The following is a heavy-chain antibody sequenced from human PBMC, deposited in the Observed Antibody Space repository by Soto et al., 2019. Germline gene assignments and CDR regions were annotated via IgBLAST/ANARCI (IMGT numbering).Heavy chain of an antibody. V-gene: IGHV4-4*02. CDR1: GVSISSGNW. J-gene: IGHJ4*02. Sequence: SETLSLTCAVSGVSISSGNWWTWVRQSPQRGLEYIGEIFHDGTANYYPSFERRVALSVDTSKNQFSLKLTSVTAADTAIYFCARLVYDTRLNYMYFDFWGQGTLVTVSS. D-gene: IGHD3-10*01. CDR3: ARLVYDTRLNYMYFDF. CDR2: IFHDGTA.